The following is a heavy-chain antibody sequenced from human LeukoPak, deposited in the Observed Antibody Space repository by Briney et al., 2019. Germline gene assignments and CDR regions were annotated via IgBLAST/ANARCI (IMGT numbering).Heavy chain of an antibody. Sequence: SETLPLTCAVSGGSISGYFWSWSRQPPGQGLEWIGYVYYTGATVYNPSLRSRVTMSADLSRNRFSLDLTSVTAADTAVYYCARHDPVGHFLRGMDVWGQGTTVTVSS. CDR1: GGSISGYF. CDR2: VYYTGAT. J-gene: IGHJ6*02. V-gene: IGHV4-59*08. CDR3: ARHDPVGHFLRGMDV. D-gene: IGHD2/OR15-2a*01.